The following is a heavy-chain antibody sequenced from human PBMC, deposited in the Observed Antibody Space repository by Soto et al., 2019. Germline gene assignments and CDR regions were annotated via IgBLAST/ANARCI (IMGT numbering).Heavy chain of an antibody. Sequence: WGSLRLPCAASGFTFSSYAMSWVRQAPGKGPEWVSAISGSGGSTYYADSVKGRFTISRDNSKNTLYLQMNSLRAEDTAVYYCAKDASVAARYYFDYWGQGTLVTVSS. J-gene: IGHJ4*02. V-gene: IGHV3-23*01. D-gene: IGHD2-15*01. CDR3: AKDASVAARYYFDY. CDR2: ISGSGGST. CDR1: GFTFSSYA.